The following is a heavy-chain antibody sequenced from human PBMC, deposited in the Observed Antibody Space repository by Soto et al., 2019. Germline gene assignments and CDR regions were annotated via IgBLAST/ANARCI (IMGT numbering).Heavy chain of an antibody. CDR3: ARNEGRGDYYYGMDV. V-gene: IGHV1-69*02. J-gene: IGHJ6*02. Sequence: QVQLVQSGAEVKKPGSSVKVSCKASGGTFSSYTISWVRQAPGQGLEWMGRIIPILGIANYAQKFQGRVTITADKSTSTADMELSSLRSEDTAVYYCARNEGRGDYYYGMDVWGQGTTVTVAS. CDR2: IIPILGIA. D-gene: IGHD3-10*01. CDR1: GGTFSSYT.